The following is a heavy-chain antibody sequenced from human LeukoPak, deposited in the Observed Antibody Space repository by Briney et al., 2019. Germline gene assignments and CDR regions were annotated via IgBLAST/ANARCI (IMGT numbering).Heavy chain of an antibody. D-gene: IGHD2-2*01. CDR3: ARGRYRYCSSTSCRAADYYYGMDV. Sequence: SETLSLTCTVSGGSISSYYWSWIRQPPGKGLEWIGYIYYSGSTNYNPSLKSRVTISVDTSKNQFSLKLSSVTAADTAVYYCARGRYRYCSSTSCRAADYYYGMDVWGQGTTVTVSS. V-gene: IGHV4-59*12. CDR2: IYYSGST. CDR1: GGSISSYY. J-gene: IGHJ6*02.